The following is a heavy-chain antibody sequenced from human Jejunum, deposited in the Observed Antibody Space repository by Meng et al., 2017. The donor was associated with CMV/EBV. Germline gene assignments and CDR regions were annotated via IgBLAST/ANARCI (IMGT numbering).Heavy chain of an antibody. J-gene: IGHJ5*02. D-gene: IGHD3-16*01. Sequence: QLQLQESGPGLVKPSEXLSLTCTVPGGSISSRNYYWGWTRQPPGKGLEWIGSIYYGGNIYSSPSLKSRVSISVDTSKNQFSLRLDSVTATDTAVYYCATTGGRTPNVMFGHWFDPWGQGTLVTVSS. CDR2: IYYGGNI. CDR1: GGSISSRNYY. CDR3: ATTGGRTPNVMFGHWFDP. V-gene: IGHV4-39*07.